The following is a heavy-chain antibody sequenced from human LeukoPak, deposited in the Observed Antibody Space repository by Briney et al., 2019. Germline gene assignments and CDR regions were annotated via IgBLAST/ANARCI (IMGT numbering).Heavy chain of an antibody. Sequence: GGSLRLSCVASGFTFSSYCMHWVRQAPGKGLVWVSRINTDGSNTNYADSVKGRFTISRDNAKNTLYLQMNSLRAEDTAVYYCSKDVGAPTNMPDYWGQGTLVTVSS. V-gene: IGHV3-74*01. D-gene: IGHD1-26*01. CDR1: GFTFSSYC. CDR2: INTDGSNT. CDR3: SKDVGAPTNMPDY. J-gene: IGHJ4*02.